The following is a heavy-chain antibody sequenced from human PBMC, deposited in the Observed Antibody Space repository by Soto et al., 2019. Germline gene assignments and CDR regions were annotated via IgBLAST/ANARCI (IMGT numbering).Heavy chain of an antibody. Sequence: GGSLRLSCAASGFTFSSFALSWVRRAPGKGLEWVSAISGSGGSTYYADSVKGRFTISRDNSKNTLYLQMNSLRAEDTAVYYCAKGSVGATRGSSDYWGQGTLVTVSS. CDR1: GFTFSSFA. V-gene: IGHV3-23*01. J-gene: IGHJ4*02. CDR3: AKGSVGATRGSSDY. D-gene: IGHD1-26*01. CDR2: ISGSGGST.